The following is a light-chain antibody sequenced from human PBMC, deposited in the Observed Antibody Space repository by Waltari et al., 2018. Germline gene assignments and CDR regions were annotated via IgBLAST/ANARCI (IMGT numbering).Light chain of an antibody. CDR3: SSYMDTTTLEL. CDR2: DVT. J-gene: IGLJ2*01. Sequence: QSALTQPASVSGSPGQSITISCTGTSSDIGSYNYVSWYQQHPGKAPKLIIYDVTNRPSGFSTLFSGSKAVNTASLTISGLQAEDEADYYCSSYMDTTTLELFGGGTSLTVL. CDR1: SSDIGSYNY. V-gene: IGLV2-14*03.